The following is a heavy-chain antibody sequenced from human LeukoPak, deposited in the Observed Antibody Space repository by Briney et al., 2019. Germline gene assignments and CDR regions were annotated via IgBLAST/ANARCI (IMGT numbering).Heavy chain of an antibody. CDR1: GGTFSSYA. V-gene: IGHV1-69*05. D-gene: IGHD3-10*01. CDR3: AKAQGSGTYYNYFDF. J-gene: IGHJ4*02. Sequence: SVKVSCKASGGTFSSYAISWVRQAPGQGLEWMGGIIPIFGTANYAQKFQGRVTITTDESTSTAYMELSSLRSEDTAVYYCAKAQGSGTYYNYFDFWGQGTLVTVSS. CDR2: IIPIFGTA.